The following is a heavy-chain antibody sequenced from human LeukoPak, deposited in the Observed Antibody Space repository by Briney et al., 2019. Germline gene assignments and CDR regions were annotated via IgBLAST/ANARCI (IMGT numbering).Heavy chain of an antibody. CDR2: ISWNSVSI. D-gene: IGHD6-19*01. V-gene: IGHV3-9*01. Sequence: LSGGSLRLSCTASGFTLADHAMHWVRQAPGKGLEWVSGISWNSVSIDYADSVKGRFTISRDNARNSQFLQMNSLRAEDTAVYYCASGGGWVFFNWGQGTLVTVSS. CDR1: GFTLADHA. CDR3: ASGGGWVFFN. J-gene: IGHJ4*02.